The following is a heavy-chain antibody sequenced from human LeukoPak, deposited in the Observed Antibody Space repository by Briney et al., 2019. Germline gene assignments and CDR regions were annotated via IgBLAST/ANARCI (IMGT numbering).Heavy chain of an antibody. Sequence: PGGSLRLSCAASGFTVSSNYMSWVRQAPGKGLEWVSLIYAGGSTYYADAGKGRFTISRHNSKNTLQLQMNSLRVEDTAVYYCATAGSSELLWDYAMDVWGQGTTVTVSS. J-gene: IGHJ6*02. V-gene: IGHV3-53*04. D-gene: IGHD3-10*01. CDR3: ATAGSSELLWDYAMDV. CDR1: GFTVSSNY. CDR2: IYAGGST.